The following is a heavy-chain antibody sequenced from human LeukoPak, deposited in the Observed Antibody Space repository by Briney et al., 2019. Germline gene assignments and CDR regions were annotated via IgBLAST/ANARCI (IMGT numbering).Heavy chain of an antibody. D-gene: IGHD1-26*01. V-gene: IGHV4-61*01. J-gene: IGHJ5*02. CDR2: ICYSGST. CDR3: ASGGSWELLSP. Sequence: SETLSLTCTVSGGSVSSGSYYWSWIRQPPGKGLEWIGYICYSGSTNYNPSLKSRVTISVDTSKNQFSLKLSSVTAADTAVYYCASGGSWELLSPWGQGTLVTVSS. CDR1: GGSVSSGSYY.